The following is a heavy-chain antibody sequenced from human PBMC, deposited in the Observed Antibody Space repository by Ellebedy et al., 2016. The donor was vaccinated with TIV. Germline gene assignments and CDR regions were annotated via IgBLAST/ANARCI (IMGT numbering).Heavy chain of an antibody. CDR1: GGSVSSGSYY. CDR3: ARGGASSKYFDF. J-gene: IGHJ4*02. V-gene: IGHV4-61*01. CDR2: ISYSGDT. Sequence: MPSETLSLTCTVSGGSVSSGSYYWTWIRQPPGKGLEWIAYISYSGDTNYDPSLKSRVTMSVDTSKNQFSLKLSSVTAADTAVYYCARGGASSKYFDFWGQGTLVTVSS.